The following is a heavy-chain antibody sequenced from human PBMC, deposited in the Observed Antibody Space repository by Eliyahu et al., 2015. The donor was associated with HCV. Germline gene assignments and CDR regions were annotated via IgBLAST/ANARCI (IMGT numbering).Heavy chain of an antibody. Sequence: QVQLQQWGAGLLKPSETLSLTCAVSGGSLXAXYWTWXRQXPGKGLXWIGEISPSGGTTYNPSLKSRVTISVDTSKTQVSLNLSSVTAADTAVYYCARGDYSGGWLFDYWGQGTLVTVSS. CDR3: ARGDYSGGWLFDY. D-gene: IGHD6-19*01. V-gene: IGHV4-34*01. CDR2: ISPSGGT. J-gene: IGHJ4*02. CDR1: GGSLXAXY.